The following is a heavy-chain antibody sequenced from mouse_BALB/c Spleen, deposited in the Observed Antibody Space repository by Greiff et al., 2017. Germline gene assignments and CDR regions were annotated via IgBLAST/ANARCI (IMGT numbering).Heavy chain of an antibody. J-gene: IGHJ2*01. V-gene: IGHV5-2*01. Sequence: VQLKESGGGLVQPGESLKLSCESNEYEFPSHDMSWVRKTPEKRLELVAAINSDGGSTYYPDSVKGRFTISRDNAKNTLYLQMSSLKSEDTAMYYCARQGYYGSSEDYWGRGTTRTGSS. D-gene: IGHD1-1*01. CDR3: ARQGYYGSSEDY. CDR2: INSDGGST. CDR1: EYEFPSHD.